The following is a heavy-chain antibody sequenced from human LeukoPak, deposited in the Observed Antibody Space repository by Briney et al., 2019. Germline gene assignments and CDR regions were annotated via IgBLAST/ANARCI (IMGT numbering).Heavy chain of an antibody. CDR3: ARGIAVAGDGDAFDI. Sequence: GRSLRLSCAASGFTFSSYAMHWVRQAPGKGLEWVAVISYDGSNKYYADSVKGRFTISRDNSKNTLYLQMNSLRAEDTAVYYCARGIAVAGDGDAFDIWGQGTMVTVSS. V-gene: IGHV3-30-3*01. CDR2: ISYDGSNK. CDR1: GFTFSSYA. D-gene: IGHD6-19*01. J-gene: IGHJ3*02.